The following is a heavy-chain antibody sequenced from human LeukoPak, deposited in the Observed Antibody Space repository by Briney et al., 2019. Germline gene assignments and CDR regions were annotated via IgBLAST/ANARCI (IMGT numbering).Heavy chain of an antibody. CDR2: ISSSGSTI. CDR1: GFTFSSYS. D-gene: IGHD2-2*01. CDR3: ARDHVVEVPAAMSDV. V-gene: IGHV3-48*04. J-gene: IGHJ6*04. Sequence: GGSLRLSCAASGFTFSSYSMNWVRQAPGKGLEWVSYISSSGSTIYYADSVKGRFTISRDNAKNSLYLQMNSLRAEDTAVYYCARDHVVEVPAAMSDVWGKGTTVTVSS.